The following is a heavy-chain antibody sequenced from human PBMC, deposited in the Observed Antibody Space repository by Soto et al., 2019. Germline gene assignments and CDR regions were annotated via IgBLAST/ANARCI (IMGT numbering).Heavy chain of an antibody. CDR2: ISGSGGST. CDR1: GFTFSSYA. D-gene: IGHD3-10*01. J-gene: IGHJ4*02. Sequence: GGSLRLSCAASGFTFSSYAMSWVRQAPGKGLEWVSAISGSGGSTYYADSVKGRFTISRDNSKNTLYLQMNSLRAEDTAVYYCAKDPMVRGVISYYFDYWGQGTLVTVSS. CDR3: AKDPMVRGVISYYFDY. V-gene: IGHV3-23*01.